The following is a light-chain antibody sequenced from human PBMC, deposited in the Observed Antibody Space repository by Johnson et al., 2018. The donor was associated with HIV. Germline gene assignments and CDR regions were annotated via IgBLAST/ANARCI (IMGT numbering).Light chain of an antibody. CDR3: GTWDSSLRVGF. CDR2: DNN. J-gene: IGLJ1*01. CDR1: SSNIGNNY. Sequence: QSVLTQPPSVSAAPGQKVTISCSGSSSNIGNNYVSWYQQLPGRAPKLLIYDNNKRPSGIPDRFSGSKSGTSATLGITGLQTGDEADYCFGTWDSSLRVGFFGTGTKVTVL. V-gene: IGLV1-51*01.